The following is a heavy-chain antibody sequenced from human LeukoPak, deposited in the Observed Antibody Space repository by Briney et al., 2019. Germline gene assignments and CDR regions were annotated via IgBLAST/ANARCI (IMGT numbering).Heavy chain of an antibody. CDR3: ARSRGPPTHFDY. CDR2: ISSGNDYI. J-gene: IGHJ4*02. Sequence: PGGSLRLSCGAAGFPFSSHRMDWVRQAPGKGLDWVSSISSGNDYIYYADSVMGRFTISRDNAKNSLFLQMDRLRAEDTAVYYCARSRGPPTHFDYWGQGTLVTVSS. D-gene: IGHD6-25*01. CDR1: GFPFSSHR. V-gene: IGHV3-21*01.